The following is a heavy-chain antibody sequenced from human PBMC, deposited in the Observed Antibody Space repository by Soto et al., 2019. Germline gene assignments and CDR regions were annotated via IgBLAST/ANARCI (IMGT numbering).Heavy chain of an antibody. J-gene: IGHJ5*02. V-gene: IGHV1-18*01. CDR1: GYTFTSYG. Sequence: ASVKVSCKASGYTFTSYGSSWVRQAPGQGLEWMGWISAYNGNTNYAQKLQGRVTMTTDTSTSTAYMELRSLRSDDTAVYYCARDKDAVRGSRWFDPWGQGTLVTVSS. CDR3: ARDKDAVRGSRWFDP. D-gene: IGHD3-10*01. CDR2: ISAYNGNT.